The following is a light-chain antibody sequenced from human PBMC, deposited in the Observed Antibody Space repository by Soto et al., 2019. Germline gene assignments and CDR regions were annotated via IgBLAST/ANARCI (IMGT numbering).Light chain of an antibody. V-gene: IGLV1-40*01. CDR2: GNS. CDR3: QSYDSSLSVHYV. J-gene: IGLJ1*01. CDR1: SSNIGAGYD. Sequence: QSVLTQPPSVSGAPGQRVTISCTGSSSNIGAGYDVHWYQQLPGTAPKLLIYGNSNRPSGVPDRFSGSKSGTSASLAITGLQAEDEDDYSCQSYDSSLSVHYVFGTGTKVTVL.